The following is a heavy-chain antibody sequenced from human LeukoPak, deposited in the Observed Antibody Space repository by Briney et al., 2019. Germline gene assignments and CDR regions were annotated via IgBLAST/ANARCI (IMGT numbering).Heavy chain of an antibody. D-gene: IGHD1-26*01. CDR1: GGSISSYY. V-gene: IGHV4-59*01. J-gene: IGHJ4*02. Sequence: PSETLSLTCTVSGGSISSYYWSWIRQPPGKGLEWIGYIYYSGSTNYNPSLKSRVTISVDTSKNQFSLKLSSVTAADTAVYYCARGGSRWSVGSVAFDYWGQGTLVTVSS. CDR3: ARGGSRWSVGSVAFDY. CDR2: IYYSGST.